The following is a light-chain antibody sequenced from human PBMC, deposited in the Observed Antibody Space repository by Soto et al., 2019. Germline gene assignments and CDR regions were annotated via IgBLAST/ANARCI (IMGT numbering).Light chain of an antibody. CDR2: DVS. CDR1: QSVSTS. J-gene: IGKJ4*01. Sequence: EIVLTQSPATLSVSPGERATLSCRASQSVSTSLVWYQQKPGQSPGLLIYDVSDRATGIPARFSGSGSGTDFTLTISSLEPEDAAVYYCQQRYDWPLTFGGGTKV. V-gene: IGKV3-11*01. CDR3: QQRYDWPLT.